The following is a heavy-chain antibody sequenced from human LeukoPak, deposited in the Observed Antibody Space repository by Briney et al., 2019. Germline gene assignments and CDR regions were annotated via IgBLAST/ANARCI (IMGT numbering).Heavy chain of an antibody. V-gene: IGHV4-4*07. CDR3: ARARRIAAPFDY. CDR1: GGSISSYY. CDR2: IYTSGST. Sequence: PSETLSLTCTASGGSISSYYWSWIRQPAGKGLEWIGRIYTSGSTNYNPSLKSRVTISVDRSKNQFSLKLSSVTAADTAVYYCARARRIAAPFDYWGQGTLVTVSS. D-gene: IGHD6-6*01. J-gene: IGHJ4*02.